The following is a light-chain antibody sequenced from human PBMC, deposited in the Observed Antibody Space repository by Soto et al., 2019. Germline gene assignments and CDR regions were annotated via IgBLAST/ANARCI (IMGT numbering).Light chain of an antibody. CDR3: QQYGFSLRT. J-gene: IGKJ1*01. Sequence: EIVLTQSPGTLSLSPGERATLSCRASQSVRGNYLAWYQQKPGQAPRLLISGASSRASGIPDRFSGSGSGTDFTLTISRLEPEDCAVYYCQQYGFSLRTFGQGSKVEI. V-gene: IGKV3-20*01. CDR2: GAS. CDR1: QSVRGNY.